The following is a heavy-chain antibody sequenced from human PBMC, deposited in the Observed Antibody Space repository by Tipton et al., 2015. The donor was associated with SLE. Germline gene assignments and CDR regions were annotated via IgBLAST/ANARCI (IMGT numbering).Heavy chain of an antibody. CDR1: GFTFGSCS. CDR3: ASPIAAAGGY. J-gene: IGHJ4*02. Sequence: GSLRLSCAASGFTFGSCSVNWVRQAPGKGLEWVSSISSSSSYIYFADSVKGRFTISRDNSKNTLYLQMNSLRAEDTAVYYCASPIAAAGGYWGQGTLVTVSS. D-gene: IGHD6-13*01. V-gene: IGHV3-21*01. CDR2: ISSSSSYI.